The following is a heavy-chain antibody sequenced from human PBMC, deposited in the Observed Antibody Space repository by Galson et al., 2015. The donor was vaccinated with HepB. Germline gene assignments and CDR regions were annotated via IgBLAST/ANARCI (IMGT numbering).Heavy chain of an antibody. CDR2: ISDSGGST. CDR1: GFTFSNYA. D-gene: IGHD3-10*01. CDR3: AKYLVRGVSNWFDP. Sequence: SLRLSCAASGFTFSNYAMSWVRQAPAKGLEWVSAISDSGGSTYYAGSVKGRFTISRDNSKNTLYLRMNRLRAEDTAVYYCAKYLVRGVSNWFDPWGQGTL. V-gene: IGHV3-23*01. J-gene: IGHJ5*02.